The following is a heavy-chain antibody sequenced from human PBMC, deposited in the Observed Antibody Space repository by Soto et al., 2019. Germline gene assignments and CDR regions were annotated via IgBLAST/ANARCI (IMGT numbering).Heavy chain of an antibody. Sequence: PVGSLRLSCAASGFTFSSYGMHWVRQAPGKGLEWVALIWFDGSDKYYTESVKGRFTISRDNSKSTLYLQMNSLRAEDTAVYYCAGLYCSASSCYSVGASDIRGQGTMVTVSS. D-gene: IGHD2-15*01. CDR3: AGLYCSASSCYSVGASDI. CDR2: IWFDGSDK. J-gene: IGHJ3*02. V-gene: IGHV3-33*01. CDR1: GFTFSSYG.